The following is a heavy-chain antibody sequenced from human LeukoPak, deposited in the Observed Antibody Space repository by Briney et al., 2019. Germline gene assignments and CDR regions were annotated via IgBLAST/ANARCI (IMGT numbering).Heavy chain of an antibody. CDR3: ARQGLQSNFDY. CDR2: IYYSGST. V-gene: IGHV4-59*08. J-gene: IGHJ4*02. CDR1: GGSISSYY. D-gene: IGHD4-11*01. Sequence: PSETLSLTCTVSGGSISSYYWSWIRQPPGKGLEWIGYIYYSGSTNYNPSLKSRVTISVDTSKNQFSLKLSSVTAADTAVYYCARQGLQSNFDYWGQGTLVTVSS.